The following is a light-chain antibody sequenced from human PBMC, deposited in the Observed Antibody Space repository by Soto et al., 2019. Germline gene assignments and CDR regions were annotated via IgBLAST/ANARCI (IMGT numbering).Light chain of an antibody. CDR3: AAWDASLSAPV. Sequence: QPVLTQPPSASGTPGQRVTISCSGSSSNIGSNYVYWYQQLPGTAPNLLIYRNNQRPSGVPDRFSGSKSGTSASLVISGLRSEDEADYYCAAWDASLSAPVFGGGTQLTVL. CDR1: SSNIGSNY. V-gene: IGLV1-47*01. CDR2: RNN. J-gene: IGLJ7*01.